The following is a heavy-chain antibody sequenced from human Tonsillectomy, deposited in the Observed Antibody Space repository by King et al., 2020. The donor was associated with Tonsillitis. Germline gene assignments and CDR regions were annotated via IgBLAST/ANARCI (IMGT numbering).Heavy chain of an antibody. CDR1: GFTFSFYG. CDR3: ARAMGLYSYDTSGSYHAY. Sequence: VQLVESGGGVVQPGRSLRLSCEASGFTFSFYGMHWVRQAPGKGLEWVAGIWDDGNNKNYADSVGGRFTISRDNSMNTLYLQLNSLRAEDTAVYYCARAMGLYSYDTSGSYHAYWGQGTLVTVSS. D-gene: IGHD3-22*01. V-gene: IGHV3-33*08. CDR2: IWDDGNNK. J-gene: IGHJ4*02.